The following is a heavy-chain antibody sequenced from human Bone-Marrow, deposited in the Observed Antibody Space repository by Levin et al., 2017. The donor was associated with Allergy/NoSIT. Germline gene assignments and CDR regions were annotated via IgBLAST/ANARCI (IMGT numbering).Heavy chain of an antibody. V-gene: IGHV4-30-4*01. J-gene: IGHJ5*02. CDR1: GGSISSGDYY. CDR2: IYYSGST. CDR3: ARDKGKYYDFWSGYYGWFDP. D-gene: IGHD3-3*01. Sequence: LRLSCTVSGGSISSGDYYWSWIRQPPGKGLEWIGYIYYSGSTYYNPSLKSRVTISVDTSKNQFSLKLSSVTAADTAVYYCARDKGKYYDFWSGYYGWFDPWGQGTLVTVSS.